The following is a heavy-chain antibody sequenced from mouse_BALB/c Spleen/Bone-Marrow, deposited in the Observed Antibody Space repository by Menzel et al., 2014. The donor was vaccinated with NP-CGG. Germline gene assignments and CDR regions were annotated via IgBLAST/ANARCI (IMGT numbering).Heavy chain of an antibody. D-gene: IGHD1-1*01. V-gene: IGHV10S3*01. CDR1: GFTFKTNA. Sequence: EVKLMESGGGLVQPKGSLKLSCAASGFTFKTNAMNWVRQAPGKGLEWVARIRSTGNDFATYYAESVKDRFTISRDDSQSMLYLQMNNLKTEDTAMYYCVGYSYDYWGQGTSVTVSS. J-gene: IGHJ4*01. CDR2: IRSTGNDFAT. CDR3: VGYSYDY.